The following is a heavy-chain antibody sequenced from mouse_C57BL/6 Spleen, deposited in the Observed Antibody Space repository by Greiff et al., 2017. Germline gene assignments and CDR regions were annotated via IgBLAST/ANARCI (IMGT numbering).Heavy chain of an antibody. V-gene: IGHV1-69*01. D-gene: IGHD2-2*01. CDR2: IDPSDSYT. J-gene: IGHJ1*03. CDR3: ARGGYPSYWYFDV. Sequence: PGQGLEWIGEIDPSDSYTNYNQKFKGKSTLTVDKSSSTAYMQLSSLTAEDSAVYYCARGGYPSYWYFDVWGTGTTVTVSS.